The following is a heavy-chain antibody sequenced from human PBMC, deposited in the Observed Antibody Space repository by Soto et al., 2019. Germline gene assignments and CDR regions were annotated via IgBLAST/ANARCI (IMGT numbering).Heavy chain of an antibody. D-gene: IGHD3-22*01. V-gene: IGHV4-31*03. CDR3: ARGGRFYYNNWFDP. CDR1: GGSISSGGYY. CDR2: IYDSGST. J-gene: IGHJ5*02. Sequence: SETLSLTCSVSGGSISSGGYYWTWIRQHPGKGLEWIGYIYDSGSTYYNPSLKSRVAISVDTSKNQFSLKLSSVTAADTAVYYCARGGRFYYNNWFDPWGQGTLVTVSS.